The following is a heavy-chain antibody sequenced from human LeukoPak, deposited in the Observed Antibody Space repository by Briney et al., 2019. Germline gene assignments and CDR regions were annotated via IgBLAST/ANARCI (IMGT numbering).Heavy chain of an antibody. CDR2: TFYTGRT. D-gene: IGHD3/OR15-3a*01. J-gene: IGHJ3*01. CDR1: GDSIISNIYW. CDR3: ARRRHNFDFYDV. V-gene: IGHV4-39*01. Sequence: SETLSLTCTVSGDSIISNIYWWDWVRLPPGKGLEWTGATFYTGRTFSSPSLKSRVTISVDTSKNQFSLDLSSATAADTAVHYCARRRHNFDFYDVWGQGTRVTVSS.